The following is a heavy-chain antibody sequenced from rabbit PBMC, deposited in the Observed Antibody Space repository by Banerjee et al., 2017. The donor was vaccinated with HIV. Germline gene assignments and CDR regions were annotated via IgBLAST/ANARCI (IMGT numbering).Heavy chain of an antibody. J-gene: IGHJ4*01. CDR3: ARDLAGVIGWNFDL. CDR1: GFSFSSTYY. V-gene: IGHV1S43*01. CDR2: IYTDSDGT. D-gene: IGHD4-1*01. Sequence: QEQLEESGGDLVKPEGSLTLTCTATGFSFSSTYYMCWVRQAPGKGLELIACIYTDSDGTWYASWVNGRFTISSHNAQNTLYLQLNSLTAADTATYFCARDLAGVIGWNFDLWGPGTLVTVS.